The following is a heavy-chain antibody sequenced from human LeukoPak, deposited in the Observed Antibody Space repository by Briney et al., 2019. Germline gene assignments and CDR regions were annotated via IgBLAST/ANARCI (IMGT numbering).Heavy chain of an antibody. Sequence: ASVKVSCKASGGTFSSYAISWVRQAPGQGLEWMGGIIPIFGTANYAQKFQGRVTITTDESTSTAYMELSSLRSEDTAVYYCASELPPPTQLLTTRSIVGYFDYWGQGTLVTVSS. J-gene: IGHJ4*02. CDR1: GGTFSSYA. CDR3: ASELPPPTQLLTTRSIVGYFDY. V-gene: IGHV1-69*05. D-gene: IGHD2-2*01. CDR2: IIPIFGTA.